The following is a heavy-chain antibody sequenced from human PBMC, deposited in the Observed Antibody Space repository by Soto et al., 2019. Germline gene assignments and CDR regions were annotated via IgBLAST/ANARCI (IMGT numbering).Heavy chain of an antibody. Sequence: ASVKVSCKASGGTFSSYAISWVRQAPGQGLEWMGGIIPIFGTANYAQKFQGRVTITADESTSTAYMELSSLRSEDTAVYYCARDRRPGGTRREGNWFDPWGQGTLVTVSS. CDR2: IIPIFGTA. CDR1: GGTFSSYA. J-gene: IGHJ5*02. D-gene: IGHD3-10*01. CDR3: ARDRRPGGTRREGNWFDP. V-gene: IGHV1-69*13.